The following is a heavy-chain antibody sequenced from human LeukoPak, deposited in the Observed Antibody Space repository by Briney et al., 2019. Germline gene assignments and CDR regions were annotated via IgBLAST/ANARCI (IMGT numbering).Heavy chain of an antibody. D-gene: IGHD3-22*01. CDR1: GYTFSSYA. V-gene: IGHV3-23*01. CDR2: ISGSGGST. CDR3: AKDVHYDSSGYGAFDI. J-gene: IGHJ3*02. Sequence: GGSLRLSCAASGYTFSSYAMSWVRQAPGKGLEWVSAISGSGGSTYYADSVKGRFTISRDNSKNTLYLQMNSLRAEDTAVYYCAKDVHYDSSGYGAFDIWGQGTMVTVSS.